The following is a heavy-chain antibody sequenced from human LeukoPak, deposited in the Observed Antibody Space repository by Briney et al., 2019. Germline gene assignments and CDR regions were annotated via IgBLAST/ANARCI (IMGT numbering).Heavy chain of an antibody. CDR1: GGTFSSYA. D-gene: IGHD4-17*01. CDR2: ISAYNGNT. V-gene: IGHV1-18*01. CDR3: ARAPSYGDYGYFDY. J-gene: IGHJ4*02. Sequence: GASVKVSCKASGGTFSSYAISWVRQAPGQGLEWMGWISAYNGNTNYAQKLQGRVTMTTDTSTSTAYMELRSLRSDDTAVYYCARAPSYGDYGYFDYWGQGTLVTVSS.